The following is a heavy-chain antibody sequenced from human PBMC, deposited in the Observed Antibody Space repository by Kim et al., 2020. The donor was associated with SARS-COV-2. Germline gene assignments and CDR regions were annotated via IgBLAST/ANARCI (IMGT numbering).Heavy chain of an antibody. CDR3: ARDVVVTAIVGVQH. V-gene: IGHV3-30*04. CDR1: GFTFSSYA. Sequence: GGSLRLSCAASGFTFSSYAMHWVRQAPGKGLEWVAVISYDGSNKYYADSVKGRFTISRDNSKNTLYLQMNSLRAEDTAVYYCARDVVVTAIVGVQHWGQGTLVTVSS. J-gene: IGHJ1*01. D-gene: IGHD2-21*02. CDR2: ISYDGSNK.